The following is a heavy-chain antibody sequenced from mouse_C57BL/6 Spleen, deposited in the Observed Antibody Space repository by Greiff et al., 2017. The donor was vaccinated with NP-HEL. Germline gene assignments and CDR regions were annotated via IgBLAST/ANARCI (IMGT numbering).Heavy chain of an antibody. CDR1: GYTFTSYW. Sequence: VQLQQPGTELVKPGASVKLSCKASGYTFTSYWMHWVKQRPGQGLEWIGNINPSNGGTNYNEKFKSKATLTVDESSSTAYMQLSSLTSEDSAVYYCARCDGYPYYAMDYWGQGTSVTVSS. J-gene: IGHJ4*01. V-gene: IGHV1-53*01. CDR2: INPSNGGT. CDR3: ARCDGYPYYAMDY. D-gene: IGHD2-3*01.